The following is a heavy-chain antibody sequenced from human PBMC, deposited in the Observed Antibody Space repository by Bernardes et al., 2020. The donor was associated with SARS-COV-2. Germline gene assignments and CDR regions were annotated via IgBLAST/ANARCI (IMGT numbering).Heavy chain of an antibody. J-gene: IGHJ4*02. V-gene: IGHV3-74*01. CDR2: INEDGSII. CDR3: ARDFGGNSDY. CDR1: GFSVSAYW. D-gene: IGHD2-15*01. Sequence: GGSLRLSCAASGFSVSAYWMHWVRQAPGEGLVWVSRINEDGSIINYADSVKGRFTISRDIADNMVYLQMNSLRAEDTAVYYCARDFGGNSDYWGQGTVVTVSS.